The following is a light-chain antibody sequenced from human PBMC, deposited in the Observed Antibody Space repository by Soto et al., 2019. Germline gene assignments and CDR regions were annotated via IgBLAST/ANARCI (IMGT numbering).Light chain of an antibody. CDR1: QSISSW. J-gene: IGKJ1*01. Sequence: DIQMTQSPSTLSASVGDSVTITCRASQSISSWLAWYQQKPGKAPKLLIYAAYSLQSGVPSTFSGSGSGTDFTLTISSLQPEDFATYYCQQSYSTLTWTCGQGTKVDIK. CDR2: AAY. V-gene: IGKV1-39*01. CDR3: QQSYSTLTWT.